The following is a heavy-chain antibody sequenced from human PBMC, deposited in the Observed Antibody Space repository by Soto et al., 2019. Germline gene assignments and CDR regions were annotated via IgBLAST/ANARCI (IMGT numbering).Heavy chain of an antibody. D-gene: IGHD3-3*01. CDR2: INPSGGST. V-gene: IGHV1-46*03. Sequence: GASVKVSCKASGYTFTSYYMHWVRQAPGQGLEWMGIINPSGGSTSYAQKFQGRVTMTRDTSTSTVYMELSSLRSEDTAVYYCARSLLEWLLPSYYYYMDVWGKGTTVTVSS. CDR3: ARSLLEWLLPSYYYYMDV. CDR1: GYTFTSYY. J-gene: IGHJ6*03.